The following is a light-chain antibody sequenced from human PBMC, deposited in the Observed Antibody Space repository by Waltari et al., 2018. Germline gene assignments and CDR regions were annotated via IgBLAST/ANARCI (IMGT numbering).Light chain of an antibody. CDR3: QSFDSSLSAWV. V-gene: IGLV1-40*01. Sequence: QSVLTQPPSVSGAPGQRVPISCPGSRSNIGSFFDVHWYQQLPGTAPKLLIYGNSNRPSGVTDRFSGSKSGTSASLAITGLQAEDEADYYCQSFDSSLSAWVFGGGTKLTVL. J-gene: IGLJ3*02. CDR2: GNS. CDR1: RSNIGSFFD.